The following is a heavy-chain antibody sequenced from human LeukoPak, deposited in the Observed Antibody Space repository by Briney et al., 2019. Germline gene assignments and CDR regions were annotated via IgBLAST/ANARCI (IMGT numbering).Heavy chain of an antibody. J-gene: IGHJ4*02. CDR2: IYYSGST. V-gene: IGHV4-59*01. CDR3: ASTNTYYDYVWGSYRFSFDY. D-gene: IGHD3-16*02. Sequence: PSETLSLTCTVSGGSISSYYWSWIRQPPGKGLEWIGSIYYSGSTNYNPSLKSRVTISVDTSKNQFSLKLSSVTAADTAVYYCASTNTYYDYVWGSYRFSFDYWGQGTLVTVSS. CDR1: GGSISSYY.